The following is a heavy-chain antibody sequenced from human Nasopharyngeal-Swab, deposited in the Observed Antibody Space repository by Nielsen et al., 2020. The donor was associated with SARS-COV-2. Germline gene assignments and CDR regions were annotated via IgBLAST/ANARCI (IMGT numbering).Heavy chain of an antibody. CDR3: TTDGTAYYYGMDV. J-gene: IGHJ6*02. Sequence: VRQAAGKGLEWVGRIKSKTDGGTTDYAAPVKGRFTISRDDSKNTLYLQMNSLKTEDTAVYYCTTDGTAYYYGMDVWGQGTTVTVSS. D-gene: IGHD2-8*02. CDR2: IKSKTDGGTT. V-gene: IGHV3-15*01.